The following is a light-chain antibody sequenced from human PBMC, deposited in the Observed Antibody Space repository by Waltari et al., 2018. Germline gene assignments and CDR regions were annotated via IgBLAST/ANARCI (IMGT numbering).Light chain of an antibody. CDR1: QSIGSN. Sequence: EILMTQSPVTLSVSPGDRATLSCRASQSIGSNLAWYQQKPGQAPRLLIQDASTRATGIPARFSGSGSGTEFTLTISSLQSEDFAVYYCQQYNDWPRITFGQGTRLEIK. J-gene: IGKJ5*01. CDR2: DAS. V-gene: IGKV3-15*01. CDR3: QQYNDWPRIT.